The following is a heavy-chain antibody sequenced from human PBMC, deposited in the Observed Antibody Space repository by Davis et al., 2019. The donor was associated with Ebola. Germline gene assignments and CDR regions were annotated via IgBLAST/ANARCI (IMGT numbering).Heavy chain of an antibody. CDR1: GYTFTSYG. CDR3: ARDARSENEGGFDY. CDR2: ISAYNGNT. D-gene: IGHD1-1*01. Sequence: AASVKVSCKASGYTFTSYGISWVRQAPGQGLEWMGWISAYNGNTNYAQKLQGRVTMTRDTSISTAYMELSRLRSDDTAVYYCARDARSENEGGFDYWGQGTLVTVSS. J-gene: IGHJ4*02. V-gene: IGHV1-18*01.